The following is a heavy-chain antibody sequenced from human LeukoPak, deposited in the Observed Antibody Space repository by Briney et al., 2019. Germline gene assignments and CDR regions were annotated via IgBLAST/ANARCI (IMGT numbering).Heavy chain of an antibody. Sequence: ASETLSLTCTVSGGSISSYYWSWIRQPPGKGLEWIGYIYYSGSTNYNPSLKSRVTISVDTSKNQFSLKLSSVTAADTAVYYCARGVDRYDSSGYYPRGSPTLPEADYWGQGTLVTVSS. CDR3: ARGVDRYDSSGYYPRGSPTLPEADY. J-gene: IGHJ4*02. D-gene: IGHD3-22*01. CDR1: GGSISSYY. V-gene: IGHV4-59*01. CDR2: IYYSGST.